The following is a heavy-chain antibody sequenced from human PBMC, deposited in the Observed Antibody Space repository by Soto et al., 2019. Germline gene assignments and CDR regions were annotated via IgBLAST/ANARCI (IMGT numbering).Heavy chain of an antibody. Sequence: PGGSLRLSCAASGFTFSSYSINWVRQAPGKGLEWVSSISSSSSYIYYADSVKGRFTISRDNAKNSLYLQMNSLRAEDTAVYYCARGYYDSSGYYAFDIWGQGTMVTVSS. CDR1: GFTFSSYS. CDR2: ISSSSSYI. D-gene: IGHD3-22*01. CDR3: ARGYYDSSGYYAFDI. V-gene: IGHV3-21*01. J-gene: IGHJ3*02.